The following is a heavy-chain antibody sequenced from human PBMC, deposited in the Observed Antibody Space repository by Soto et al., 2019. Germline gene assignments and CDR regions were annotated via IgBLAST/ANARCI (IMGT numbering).Heavy chain of an antibody. CDR1: GFALSPYW. Sequence: PGGSLRLSCEVSGFALSPYWMSWVRQAPGNGLEWVASINQGGSVKHYVDSVRGRFTISRDNAKNSLFLQMNSLSAEDTAVYFCARLTEAVTTFVYWGQGTPVTVSS. D-gene: IGHD1-1*01. V-gene: IGHV3-7*03. CDR2: INQGGSVK. J-gene: IGHJ4*02. CDR3: ARLTEAVTTFVY.